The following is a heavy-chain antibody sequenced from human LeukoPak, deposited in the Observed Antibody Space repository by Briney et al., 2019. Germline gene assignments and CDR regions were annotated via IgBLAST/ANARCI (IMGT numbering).Heavy chain of an antibody. Sequence: GGSLRLSCAASGFTFSSYWMSWVRQAPGKGLEWVANLKQDGSEKYYVDSVKGRFTISRDNAKNSPYLQMNSLRAEDTAVYYCANPESGSYHDAFDIWGQGTMVTVSS. D-gene: IGHD1-26*01. CDR2: LKQDGSEK. V-gene: IGHV3-7*03. CDR1: GFTFSSYW. CDR3: ANPESGSYHDAFDI. J-gene: IGHJ3*02.